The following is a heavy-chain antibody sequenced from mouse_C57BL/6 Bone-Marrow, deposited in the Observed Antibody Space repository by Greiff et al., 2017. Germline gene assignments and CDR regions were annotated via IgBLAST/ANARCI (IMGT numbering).Heavy chain of an antibody. Sequence: EVMLVESGAGLVQPGESLNLSCESTEYSFPSYDISWVRQTPGKRLELVAAINSDGGSTYYSDTMERRFSITRDNTKKTLYLQMSSLKSEDTALYYCARHEDDYEFAYWGQGTLVTVSA. V-gene: IGHV5-2*03. J-gene: IGHJ3*01. CDR1: EYSFPSYD. CDR3: ARHEDDYEFAY. CDR2: INSDGGST. D-gene: IGHD2-4*01.